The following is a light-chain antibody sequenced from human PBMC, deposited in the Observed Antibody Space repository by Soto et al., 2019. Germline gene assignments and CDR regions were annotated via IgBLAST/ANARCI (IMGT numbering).Light chain of an antibody. J-gene: IGLJ2*01. CDR3: SSYTSSSTLDVV. Sequence: QLVLTQPASVSGSPGQSITISCTGTSSDVGGYNYVSWYQQHPGKAPKLIIYDVSNRPSGVSNRFSGSKSGNTASLTISGLQAEDEADYYCSSYTSSSTLDVVFGGGTQLTVL. V-gene: IGLV2-14*01. CDR2: DVS. CDR1: SSDVGGYNY.